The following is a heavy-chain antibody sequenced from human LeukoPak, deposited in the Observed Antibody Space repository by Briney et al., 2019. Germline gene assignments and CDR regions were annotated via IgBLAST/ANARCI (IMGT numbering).Heavy chain of an antibody. CDR3: ARDRLGYSSGPDY. CDR1: GYTFNAYY. D-gene: IGHD6-19*01. Sequence: ASVKVSCKASGYTFNAYYMYWVRQAPGQGLEWMGWINPNSGGTNYAQKFQGRVTMTRDTSISTAYMELSRLRSDDTAVYYCARDRLGYSSGPDYWGQGTLVTVSS. V-gene: IGHV1-2*02. J-gene: IGHJ4*02. CDR2: INPNSGGT.